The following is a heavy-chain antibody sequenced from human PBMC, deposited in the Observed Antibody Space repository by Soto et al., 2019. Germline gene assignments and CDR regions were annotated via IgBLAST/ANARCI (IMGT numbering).Heavy chain of an antibody. CDR1: GGSFSGYY. Sequence: QVQLQQWGAGLLKPSETLSLTCAVYGGSFSGYYWSWIRQPPGKGLEWIGEINHSGSTNYNPSLTSRVTISVDTSKNQFSLKLSSVTAADTAVYYCAPPGAGRSAYWGQGTLVTVSS. J-gene: IGHJ4*02. D-gene: IGHD6-6*01. CDR2: INHSGST. V-gene: IGHV4-34*01. CDR3: APPGAGRSAY.